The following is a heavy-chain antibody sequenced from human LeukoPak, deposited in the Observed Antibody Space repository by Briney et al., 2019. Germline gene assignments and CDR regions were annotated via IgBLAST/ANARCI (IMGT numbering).Heavy chain of an antibody. V-gene: IGHV1-69*13. J-gene: IGHJ6*03. CDR2: IIPIFGTA. CDR3: ATNQRAVGCHHYYYIAV. D-gene: IGHD1-26*01. CDR1: GGTFSSYA. Sequence: ASVRVSCKASGGTFSSYAISWVRQAPGQGREGMGGIIPIFGTANYAQTFQGRVTITADESTSTAYMELSSLRAEDTAVYYCATNQRAVGCHHYYYIAVWGNGTPVTVSS.